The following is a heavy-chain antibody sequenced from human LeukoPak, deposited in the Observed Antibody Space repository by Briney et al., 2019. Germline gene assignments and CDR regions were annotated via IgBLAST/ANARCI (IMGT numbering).Heavy chain of an antibody. V-gene: IGHV1-46*01. J-gene: IGHJ4*02. Sequence: ASVKVSCKTSGYTFTRHYIQWVRQAPGQGLEWMGIINPSGGSTSYAQKFQGRVTLTRDTSTSTVYMELRSLRSDDTAVYYCARDTHYYDSSGYSDYWGQGTLVTVSS. CDR1: GYTFTRHY. CDR3: ARDTHYYDSSGYSDY. D-gene: IGHD3-22*01. CDR2: INPSGGST.